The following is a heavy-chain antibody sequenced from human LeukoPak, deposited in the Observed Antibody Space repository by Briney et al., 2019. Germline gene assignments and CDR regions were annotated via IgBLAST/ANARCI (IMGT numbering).Heavy chain of an antibody. Sequence: GGSLRLSCAASGFTFSSYSMYWVRQAPGKRLEFVSAISSNGGTTYYANSVKGRFTISRDNSKNTLYLQMGSLRAEDMAVYYCASPRFGFSHMDVWGQGTTVTVSS. CDR2: ISSNGGTT. J-gene: IGHJ6*02. D-gene: IGHD3-10*01. CDR1: GFTFSSYS. V-gene: IGHV3-64*01. CDR3: ASPRFGFSHMDV.